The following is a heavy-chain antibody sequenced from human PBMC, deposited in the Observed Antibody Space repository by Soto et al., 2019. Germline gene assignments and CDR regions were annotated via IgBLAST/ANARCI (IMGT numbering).Heavy chain of an antibody. CDR2: SRNKANSYST. D-gene: IGHD5-18*01. CDR3: TRTRSYGPGDY. J-gene: IGHJ4*02. V-gene: IGHV3-72*01. CDR1: GLTLSDHY. Sequence: EVQLVESGGGLVQPGGSLRLSCAASGLTLSDHYMDWVRQAPGRGLEWLGRSRNKANSYSTEYAASVKGRFTISRDDSKNSLYLQLNSLEIEDTAVYYCTRTRSYGPGDYWGQGTLVTVSS.